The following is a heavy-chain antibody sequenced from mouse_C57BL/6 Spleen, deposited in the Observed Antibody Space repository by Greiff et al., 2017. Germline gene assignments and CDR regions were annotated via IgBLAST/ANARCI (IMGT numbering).Heavy chain of an antibody. CDR1: GSTFSSYG. Sequence: EVKLMESGGDLVKPGGSLTLSCAASGSTFSSYGMSWVRQTPDKRLAWVATISSGGSYTYYPDSVKGRFPISRDNAKNTLYLQMSSLKSEDTAMYYCARQTPLRYFDYWGQGTTRTVSS. D-gene: IGHD2-12*01. V-gene: IGHV5-6*01. J-gene: IGHJ2*01. CDR2: ISSGGSYT. CDR3: ARQTPLRYFDY.